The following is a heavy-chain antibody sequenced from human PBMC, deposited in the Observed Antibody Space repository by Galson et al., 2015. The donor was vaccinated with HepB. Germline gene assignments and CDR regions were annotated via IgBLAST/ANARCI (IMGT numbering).Heavy chain of an antibody. CDR2: ISSSSSYT. D-gene: IGHD4-23*01. CDR1: GFTFSDYY. CDR3: ARVGGGVYGGNSEYTPWYFDL. V-gene: IGHV3-11*06. J-gene: IGHJ2*01. Sequence: SLRLSCAASGFTFSDYYMSWIRQAPGKGLEWVSYISSSSSYTNYADSVKGRFTISRDNAKNSLYLQMNSLRAEDTAVYYCARVGGGVYGGNSEYTPWYFDLWGRGTLVTVSS.